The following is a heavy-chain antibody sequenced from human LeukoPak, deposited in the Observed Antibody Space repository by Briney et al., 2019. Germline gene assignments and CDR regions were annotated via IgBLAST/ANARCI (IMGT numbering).Heavy chain of an antibody. Sequence: GGSLRLSCAASGFTVSSNYMSWVRQAPGKGLEWVSVIYSGGSTYYADSVKGRFTISRDNSKNTLYLQMNSLRAEDTAVYYCARDRYGYRGAQPHYAFDIWGQGTMVTVSS. CDR1: GFTVSSNY. CDR3: ARDRYGYRGAQPHYAFDI. V-gene: IGHV3-53*01. J-gene: IGHJ3*02. CDR2: IYSGGST. D-gene: IGHD3-10*01.